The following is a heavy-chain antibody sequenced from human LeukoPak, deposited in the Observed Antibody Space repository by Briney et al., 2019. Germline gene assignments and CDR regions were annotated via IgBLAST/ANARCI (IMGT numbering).Heavy chain of an antibody. CDR3: ASVRTGWYFDY. D-gene: IGHD6-19*01. Sequence: PGGSLRLSCAASGFTFSAYSMSWVRQAPGKGLEWVSFISPSSNTIYYADSVKGRFTISRDNHKNSLFLQMNSLRDDDTAVYYCASVRTGWYFDYWGQGTLVTVSS. J-gene: IGHJ4*02. V-gene: IGHV3-48*02. CDR2: ISPSSNTI. CDR1: GFTFSAYS.